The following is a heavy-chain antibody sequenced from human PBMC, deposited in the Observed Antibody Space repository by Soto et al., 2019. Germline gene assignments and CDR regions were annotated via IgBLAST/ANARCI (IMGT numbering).Heavy chain of an antibody. CDR3: ARPPNPGEPYVFHI. CDR2: VNPHSGAT. D-gene: IGHD3-10*01. CDR1: GYTFTAYY. V-gene: IGHV1-2*04. J-gene: IGHJ3*02. Sequence: QEQLVQSGAEVKKPGASVRVSCKASGYTFTAYYIHWLRQAPGQGLEWMGWVNPHSGATVIAQKFLGSVALTNNTSINTAYMEFTSLTSDDTALYSCARPPNPGEPYVFHIWGHGTLVTVSS.